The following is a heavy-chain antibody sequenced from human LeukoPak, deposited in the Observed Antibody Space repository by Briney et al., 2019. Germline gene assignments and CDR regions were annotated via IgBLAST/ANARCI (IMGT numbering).Heavy chain of an antibody. V-gene: IGHV4-59*01. CDR2: ISYSGNT. J-gene: IGHJ4*02. CDR1: GGSISSYY. CDR3: ARYVWGSYPTFEDY. D-gene: IGHD3-16*02. Sequence: SETLSLTCTVSGGSISSYYWSWIRQPPGKGLEWIGYISYSGNTNYNPSFKSRVTISVDTSNNQFSLKLSSVTAADRAVYYCARYVWGSYPTFEDYWGQGTLVTVSS.